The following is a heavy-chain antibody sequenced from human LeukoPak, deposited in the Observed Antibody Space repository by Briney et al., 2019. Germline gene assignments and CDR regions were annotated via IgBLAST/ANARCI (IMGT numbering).Heavy chain of an antibody. CDR3: AGFGELFSLDY. Sequence: SETLSLTCTVSGGSISSGGYYWSWIRQHPGKGLEWIGYIYYSGSTYYNPSLKSRVTISVDTSKNQFSLKLSSVTAADTAVYYCAGFGELFSLDYWGQGTLVTVSS. J-gene: IGHJ4*02. CDR1: GGSISSGGYY. CDR2: IYYSGST. D-gene: IGHD3-10*01. V-gene: IGHV4-31*03.